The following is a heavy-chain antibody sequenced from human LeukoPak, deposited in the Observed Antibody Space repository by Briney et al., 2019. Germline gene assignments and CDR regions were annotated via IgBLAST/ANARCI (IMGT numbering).Heavy chain of an antibody. CDR2: IYHSGSTNYST. J-gene: IGHJ4*02. D-gene: IGHD5-12*01. CDR1: GGSISSYY. CDR3: ASVRNLVATSRPGDGDYFDY. V-gene: IGHV4-59*01. Sequence: SETLSLTCTVSGGSISSYYWSWIWQPPGKGLEWIENIYHSGSTNYSTNYNSSLKSRVTISVDTSKKQFSLKLSSVTAADTAVYYCASVRNLVATSRPGDGDYFDYWGQGTLVIVSS.